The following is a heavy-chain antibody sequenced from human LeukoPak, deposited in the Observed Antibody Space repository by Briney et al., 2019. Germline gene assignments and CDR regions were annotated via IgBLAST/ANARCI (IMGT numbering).Heavy chain of an antibody. CDR2: IYTGDSDT. V-gene: IGHV5-51*01. CDR1: GDIFTSYW. CDR3: ARRRDGYNYVGTDY. D-gene: IGHD5-24*01. Sequence: GESLKISCKVSGDIFTSYWIAWVRQMPGKGLEWMGIIYTGDSDTRYSPSFQGQVTISADKSISTAYLQWSSLKASDTAMYYCARRRDGYNYVGTDYWGQGTLVTVSS. J-gene: IGHJ4*02.